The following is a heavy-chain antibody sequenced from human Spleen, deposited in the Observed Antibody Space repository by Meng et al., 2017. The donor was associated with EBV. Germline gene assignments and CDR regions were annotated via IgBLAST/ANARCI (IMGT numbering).Heavy chain of an antibody. V-gene: IGHV4-4*02. J-gene: IGHJ4*02. CDR2: IYHSVPT. CDR1: GAAISSSNW. CDR3: ARGDRASMTTVTSLVY. D-gene: IGHD4-17*01. Sequence: QSQPRESGPGLVNPSGPLSLPCAVSGAAISSSNWLTCVRQPPGKGLEWIGEIYHSVPTNYNPSLKSRVTMSVDKSKNQFSLKMNSVTAADAAVYYCARGDRASMTTVTSLVYWGQGTLVTVSS.